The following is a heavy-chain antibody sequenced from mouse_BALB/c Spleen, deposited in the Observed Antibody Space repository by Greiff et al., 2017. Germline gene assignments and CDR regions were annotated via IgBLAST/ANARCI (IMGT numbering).Heavy chain of an antibody. CDR2: ILPGSGST. CDR1: GYTFSSYW. CDR3: ARSTMITTSSY. J-gene: IGHJ3*01. D-gene: IGHD2-4*01. V-gene: IGHV1-9*01. Sequence: QVQLQQSGAELMKPGASVKISCKATGYTFSSYWIEWVKQRPGHGLEWIGEILPGSGSTNYNEKFKGKATFTADTSSNTAYMQLSSLTSEDSAVYYCARSTMITTSSYWGQGTLVTVSA.